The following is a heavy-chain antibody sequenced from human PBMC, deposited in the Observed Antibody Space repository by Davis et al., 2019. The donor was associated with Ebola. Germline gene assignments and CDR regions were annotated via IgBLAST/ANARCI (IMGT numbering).Heavy chain of an antibody. CDR1: GYSISSSNW. V-gene: IGHV4-28*01. Sequence: SETLSLTCAVSGYSISSSNWWGWIRQPPGKGLEWIGYIYYSGSTYYNPSLKSRVTMSVDTSKNQFSLKLSSVTAVDTAVYYCAKGAVVAAIAGFVWFDPWGQGTLVTVSS. CDR2: IYYSGST. J-gene: IGHJ5*02. D-gene: IGHD2-15*01. CDR3: AKGAVVAAIAGFVWFDP.